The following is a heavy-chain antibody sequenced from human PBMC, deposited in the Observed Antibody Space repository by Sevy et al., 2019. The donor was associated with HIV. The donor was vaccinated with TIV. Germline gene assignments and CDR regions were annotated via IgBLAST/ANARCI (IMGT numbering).Heavy chain of an antibody. V-gene: IGHV1-18*04. J-gene: IGHJ4*01. CDR3: ARARGMAVAGRGRYFDF. D-gene: IGHD6-19*01. Sequence: ASVKVSCKISGYKVDMYGIAWVRQAPGQGLEWMGWISTYNGNTNYAQNFQGRVTMTTDTSTSVVYMELGGLRPDDTAVYYCARARGMAVAGRGRYFDFWGQGSLVTVSS. CDR1: GYKVDMYG. CDR2: ISTYNGNT.